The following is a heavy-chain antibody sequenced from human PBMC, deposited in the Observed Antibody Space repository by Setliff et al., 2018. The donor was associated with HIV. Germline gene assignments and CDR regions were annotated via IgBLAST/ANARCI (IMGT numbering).Heavy chain of an antibody. V-gene: IGHV1-69*05. CDR3: ARVGHSSSYHYYGMDV. CDR2: IIPAFGRA. D-gene: IGHD6-13*01. J-gene: IGHJ6*02. Sequence: GASVKVSCKASGKTLSVHPISWVRQAPGRGLEWMGGIIPAFGRANYAQKFQGRVTITTDESTTTVFMELTGLRSEDTAVFYCARVGHSSSYHYYGMDVWDQGTTVTVSS. CDR1: GKTLSVHP.